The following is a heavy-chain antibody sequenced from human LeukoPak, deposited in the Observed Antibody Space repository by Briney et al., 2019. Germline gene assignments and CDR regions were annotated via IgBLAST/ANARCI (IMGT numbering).Heavy chain of an antibody. CDR3: ARESYGDLYFDY. J-gene: IGHJ4*02. Sequence: GGSLRLSCAASGFTFSSYEMNWVRQAPGKGLEWVSYISSGGNTIYYADSVKGRFSISRDNSKNMLYLQMNSLRAEDTAVYYCARESYGDLYFDYWGQGTLVTVSS. CDR1: GFTFSSYE. CDR2: ISSGGNTI. V-gene: IGHV3-48*03. D-gene: IGHD4-17*01.